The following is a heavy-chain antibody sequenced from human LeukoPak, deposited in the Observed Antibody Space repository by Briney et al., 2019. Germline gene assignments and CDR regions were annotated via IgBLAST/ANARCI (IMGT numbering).Heavy chain of an antibody. CDR3: ARASGYSAE. J-gene: IGHJ4*02. CDR1: GGSISSGDYY. CDR2: IYYSGST. Sequence: SETLSLTCTVSGGSISSGDYYWSWIRQPPGKGLEWIGYIYYSGSTYYNPSLKSRVTILVDTSQNQFSLKLSSVTAADTAVYYCARASGYSAEWGQGTLVTVSS. V-gene: IGHV4-30-4*08. D-gene: IGHD5-18*01.